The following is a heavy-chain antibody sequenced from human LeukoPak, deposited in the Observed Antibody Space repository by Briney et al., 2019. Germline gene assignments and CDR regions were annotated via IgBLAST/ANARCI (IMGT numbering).Heavy chain of an antibody. Sequence: ASVKVSCKASGYTFTSYDINWVRQATGQGLEWMGWMNPNSGNTGYAQKFQGRVTMTRNTSISTAYMELSGLRSEDTAVYYCARVGYDYGDSPDYWGQGTLVTVSS. D-gene: IGHD4-17*01. J-gene: IGHJ4*02. CDR3: ARVGYDYGDSPDY. V-gene: IGHV1-8*01. CDR1: GYTFTSYD. CDR2: MNPNSGNT.